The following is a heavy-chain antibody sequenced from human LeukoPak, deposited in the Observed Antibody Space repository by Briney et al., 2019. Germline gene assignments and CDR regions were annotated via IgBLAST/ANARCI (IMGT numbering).Heavy chain of an antibody. CDR1: GYTFTSYG. D-gene: IGHD4-17*01. CDR3: ARVDYGDYGDY. V-gene: IGHV1-18*01. J-gene: IGHJ4*02. CDR2: ISAYNGNT. Sequence: ASVKVSCKDSGYTFTSYGISWVRQAPGQGLEWMGWISAYNGNTNYAQKLHGRVTMTTDTSTSTAYMERRSLRSDDTAVYYCARVDYGDYGDYWGQGTLVTVSS.